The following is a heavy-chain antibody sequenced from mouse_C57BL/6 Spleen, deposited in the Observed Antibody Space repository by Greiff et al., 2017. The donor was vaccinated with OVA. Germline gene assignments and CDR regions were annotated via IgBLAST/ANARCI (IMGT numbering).Heavy chain of an antibody. D-gene: IGHD1-1*01. CDR1: GYAFSSSW. J-gene: IGHJ4*01. V-gene: IGHV1-82*01. CDR3: ASHYYGSRGYAMDY. CDR2: IYPGDGDT. Sequence: QVQLKQSGPELVKPGASVKISCKASGYAFSSSWMNWVKQRPGKGLEWIGRIYPGDGDTNYNGKFKGKATLTADKSSSTAYMQLSSLTSEDSAVYFCASHYYGSRGYAMDYWGQGTSVTVSS.